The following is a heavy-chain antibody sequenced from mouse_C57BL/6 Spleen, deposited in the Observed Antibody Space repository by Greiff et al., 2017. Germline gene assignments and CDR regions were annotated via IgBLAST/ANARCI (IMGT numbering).Heavy chain of an antibody. V-gene: IGHV2-3*01. CDR1: GFSLPSCG. CDR3: AKPRMDY. CDR2: IWGDRST. Sequence: VMLVESGPGLVAPSQSLSITCTVPGFSLPSCGVSWVRQPPGKGLEWLGVIWGDRSTNHNSALISRLSISKDNTKSQVFLKLNTLQTDDTAPYYCAKPRMDYWGQGTSVTVSS. J-gene: IGHJ4*01.